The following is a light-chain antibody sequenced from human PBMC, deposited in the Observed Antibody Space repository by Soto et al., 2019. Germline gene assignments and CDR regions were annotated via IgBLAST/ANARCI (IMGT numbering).Light chain of an antibody. Sequence: EIVMTQSPATLSVSPGERATLSCRASQSVSGNLAWYQQKPGQAPRLLIYGASTRATGIPARFSGSGSGTEVTLTISSRQSEDFAVYYWQQYNNWPPTFGQGTKVEIK. J-gene: IGKJ1*01. CDR3: QQYNNWPPT. CDR1: QSVSGN. V-gene: IGKV3D-15*01. CDR2: GAS.